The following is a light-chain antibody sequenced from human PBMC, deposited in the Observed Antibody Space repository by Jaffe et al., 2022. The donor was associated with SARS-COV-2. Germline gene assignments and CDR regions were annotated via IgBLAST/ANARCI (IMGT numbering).Light chain of an antibody. Sequence: EIVMTQSPATLSVSPGERATLSCRASQSVSSNLAWYLQKPGQAPRLLIYGASTRATGIPARFSGSGSGTEFTLTISSLQSEDFAFYYCQQYNNWPPGTFGQGTKVEIK. CDR3: QQYNNWPPGT. J-gene: IGKJ1*01. V-gene: IGKV3-15*01. CDR2: GAS. CDR1: QSVSSN.